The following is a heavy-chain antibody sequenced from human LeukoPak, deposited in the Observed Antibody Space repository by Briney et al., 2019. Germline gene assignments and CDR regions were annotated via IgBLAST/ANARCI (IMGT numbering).Heavy chain of an antibody. V-gene: IGHV3-74*01. Sequence: GGSLRLSCAASGFTFSRYWMHWVRQAPGKGLLWVSRINSDGSSTYYADSVKGRFTTSRDNAKNALHLQMNSLTAEDTAVYYCVLDLFSSFAFDIWGQGTMVSVSS. CDR2: INSDGSST. CDR3: VLDLFSSFAFDI. D-gene: IGHD3/OR15-3a*01. J-gene: IGHJ3*02. CDR1: GFTFSRYW.